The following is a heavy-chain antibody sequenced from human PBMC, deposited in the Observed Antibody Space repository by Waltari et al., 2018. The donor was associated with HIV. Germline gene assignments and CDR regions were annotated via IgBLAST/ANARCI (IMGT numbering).Heavy chain of an antibody. CDR2: FDPKEGEI. J-gene: IGHJ4*02. Sequence: QVQLVQSGAEVKKPGASVKVSCKVSGYTLTELSMYWVRQAPGKGPEWMGGFDPKEGEIKYAQKFQGRVTMTEDTSTDTAYMELSSLRSEDTAVYYCTAGPKNWWLRWRFDYWGQGTLVTVSS. D-gene: IGHD5-12*01. V-gene: IGHV1-24*01. CDR3: TAGPKNWWLRWRFDY. CDR1: GYTLTELS.